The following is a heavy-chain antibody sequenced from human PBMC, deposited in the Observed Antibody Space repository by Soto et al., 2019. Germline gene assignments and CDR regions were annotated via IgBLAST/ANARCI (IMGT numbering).Heavy chain of an antibody. CDR3: ARHRSPKYSSSWYYYYYYGMDV. Sequence: SETLSLTCTVSGGSISSSSYYWGWIRQPPGKGLEWIGSIYYSGSTYYNPSLKSRVTISVDTSKNQFSLKLSSVTAADTAVYYCARHRSPKYSSSWYYYYYYGMDVWGQGTTVTVSS. J-gene: IGHJ6*02. CDR2: IYYSGST. V-gene: IGHV4-39*01. D-gene: IGHD6-13*01. CDR1: GGSISSSSYY.